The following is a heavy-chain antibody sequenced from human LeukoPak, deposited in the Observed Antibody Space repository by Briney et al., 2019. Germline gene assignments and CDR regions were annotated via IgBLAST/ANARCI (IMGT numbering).Heavy chain of an antibody. CDR1: GDSIGTYY. J-gene: IGHJ4*02. V-gene: IGHV4-59*01. Sequence: KTSETLSLTCTVSGDSIGTYYWSWIRRPPGKGLEWIGHVYYAGITDYNPSLQSRVTISVDPSRNQLSLKLNSVTAADTAVYYCARQGYKSGWYPTFGFWGPGTQVIVSS. D-gene: IGHD6-19*01. CDR2: VYYAGIT. CDR3: ARQGYKSGWYPTFGF.